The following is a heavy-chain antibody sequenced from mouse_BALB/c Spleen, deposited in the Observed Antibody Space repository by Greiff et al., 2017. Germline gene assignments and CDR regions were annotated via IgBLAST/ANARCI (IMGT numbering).Heavy chain of an antibody. Sequence: VQLKESGGGLVKPGGSLKLSCAASGFTFSSYGMSWVRQTPDKRLEWVATISSGGSYTYYPDSVKGRFTISRDNAKNTLYLQMSSLKSEDTAMYYCARRGSYAMDYWGQGTSVTVSS. CDR3: ARRGSYAMDY. CDR2: ISSGGSYT. J-gene: IGHJ4*01. V-gene: IGHV5-6*01. CDR1: GFTFSSYG.